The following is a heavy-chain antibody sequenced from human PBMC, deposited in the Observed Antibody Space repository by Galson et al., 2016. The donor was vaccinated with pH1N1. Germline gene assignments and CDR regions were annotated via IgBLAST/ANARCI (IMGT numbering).Heavy chain of an antibody. J-gene: IGHJ6*02. Sequence: SVKVSCKVSGDTFSDYVITWVRQAPGQGLEWMGGILPKSGEAKYAQKFQGRISITADEATATAFVDLNRLKSGDTAVYYCARVSGYSNDWYIYGMDVLGQGATVTVSS. CDR1: GDTFSDYV. V-gene: IGHV1-69*13. CDR2: ILPKSGEA. D-gene: IGHD6-13*01. CDR3: ARVSGYSNDWYIYGMDV.